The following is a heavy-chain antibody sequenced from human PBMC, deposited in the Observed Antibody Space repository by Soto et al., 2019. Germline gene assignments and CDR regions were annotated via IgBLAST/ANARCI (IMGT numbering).Heavy chain of an antibody. CDR2: ISYDGSNK. D-gene: IGHD1-20*01. V-gene: IGHV3-30-3*01. CDR3: ARDDAYNWIFRRTGTMEY. Sequence: QVQLVESGGGVVQPGRSLRLSCAASGFTFSSYAMHWVRQAPGKGLEWVAVISYDGSNKYYADSVKGRFTISRDNSKNKLYLQMNSLRAEDTAVYYCARDDAYNWIFRRTGTMEYWGQGTLVTVSS. CDR1: GFTFSSYA. J-gene: IGHJ4*02.